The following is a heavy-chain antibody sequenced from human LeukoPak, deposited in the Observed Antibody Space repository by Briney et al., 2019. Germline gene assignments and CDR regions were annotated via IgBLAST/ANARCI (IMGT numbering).Heavy chain of an antibody. CDR3: ARDASGSYHLDY. J-gene: IGHJ4*02. Sequence: GGSLRLSCAASGFTFSSYGMHWVRQAPGKGLEWVAFIRYDGSNKYYADSVKGRFTISRDNSKKTLYLQINSPRDEDTALYYCARDASGSYHLDYWGQGTLVTVSS. CDR2: IRYDGSNK. V-gene: IGHV3-30*02. CDR1: GFTFSSYG. D-gene: IGHD1-26*01.